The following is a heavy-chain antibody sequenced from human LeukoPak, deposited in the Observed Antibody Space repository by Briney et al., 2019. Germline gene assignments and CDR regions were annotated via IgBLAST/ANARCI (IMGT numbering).Heavy chain of an antibody. CDR3: ARHRLSLEWLFANYYYYYMDV. V-gene: IGHV4-4*07. CDR1: GGSISSDY. CDR2: IYTSVST. D-gene: IGHD3-3*01. J-gene: IGHJ6*03. Sequence: SETLSLTCTVSGGSISSDYWSSIRQPPGQGLGWSGRIYTSVSTSYNPSLQSRVTMSVDTSKNQFSLKLSSVTAADTAVYYCARHRLSLEWLFANYYYYYMDVWGKGTTVTVSS.